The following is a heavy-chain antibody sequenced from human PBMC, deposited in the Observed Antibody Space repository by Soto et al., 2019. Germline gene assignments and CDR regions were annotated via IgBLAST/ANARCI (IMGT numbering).Heavy chain of an antibody. Sequence: EVLLVESGGGLVQPGGSLRLSCIASGFTFSSYEMNWVRQAPGKGLEWISYISTSGRTIFDAGSVKGRFTISRDNTRNTLFLQMDSLRPEDTAVYYCARQPAHVYEASPKWFDPWGQGTLVIVSS. CDR3: ARQPAHVYEASPKWFDP. D-gene: IGHD3-16*01. J-gene: IGHJ5*02. V-gene: IGHV3-48*03. CDR1: GFTFSSYE. CDR2: ISTSGRTI.